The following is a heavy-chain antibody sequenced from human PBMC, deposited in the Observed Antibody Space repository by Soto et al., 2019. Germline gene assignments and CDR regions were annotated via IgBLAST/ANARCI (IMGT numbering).Heavy chain of an antibody. J-gene: IGHJ4*02. CDR2: MYYSGSS. CDR3: ARHTRDDYNYGGSGIFDY. D-gene: IGHD4-4*01. V-gene: IGHV4-39*01. Sequence: QLQLQESGPGLVKPSETLSLTCSVSGGSISSRTFWWAWIRQPPGKGLEWLGDMYYSGSSYSSPSLKSRVTLSVDTSKNQLSLKLNSVTAADTAVYYCARHTRDDYNYGGSGIFDYWGQGTLVTVSS. CDR1: GGSISSRTFW.